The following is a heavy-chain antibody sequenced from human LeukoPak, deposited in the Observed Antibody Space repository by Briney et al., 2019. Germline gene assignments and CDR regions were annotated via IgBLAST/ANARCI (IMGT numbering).Heavy chain of an antibody. CDR1: GYTFTDYY. CDR3: ARGVNNYGSGNYYLNYYYYYMDV. D-gene: IGHD3-10*01. CDR2: INPNTGVT. J-gene: IGHJ6*03. V-gene: IGHV1-2*02. Sequence: ASVKVSCKASGYTFTDYYIHWLRQAPGQGLEWMAWINPNTGVTDYAQRIRGRVTITRNTSISTAYVELSSLRSEDTAVYYCARGVNNYGSGNYYLNYYYYYMDVWGKGTTVTVSS.